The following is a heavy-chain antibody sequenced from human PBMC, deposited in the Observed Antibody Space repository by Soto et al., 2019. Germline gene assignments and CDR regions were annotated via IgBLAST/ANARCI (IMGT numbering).Heavy chain of an antibody. Sequence: EVQLLESGGGLVQPGGSLRLSCVGSGFTFINYAMNWVRQTPGKGLEWVSGISGGGDRTFDADSVKGRFTISRDNSKNTVNLQRHSLRADDTAVYYCARKVLGSTSRPDWWSFDLWGRGTLVTVSS. CDR2: ISGGGDRT. CDR3: ARKVLGSTSRPDWWSFDL. D-gene: IGHD2-2*01. J-gene: IGHJ2*01. V-gene: IGHV3-23*01. CDR1: GFTFINYA.